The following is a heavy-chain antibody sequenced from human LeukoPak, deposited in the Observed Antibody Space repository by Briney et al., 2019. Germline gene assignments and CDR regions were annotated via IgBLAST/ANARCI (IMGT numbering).Heavy chain of an antibody. D-gene: IGHD3-9*01. CDR1: GGSISNYY. Sequence: AETLSLTCTVSGGSISNYYWSWVRQPPGKGLEYIGYIYYSGSTNYNPSLKSRVTISVDTSKNQFSLKLSSVTAADTAVYYCARDPYDTTFHDAFDIWGQGTMVTVSS. CDR3: ARDPYDTTFHDAFDI. CDR2: IYYSGST. J-gene: IGHJ3*02. V-gene: IGHV4-59*01.